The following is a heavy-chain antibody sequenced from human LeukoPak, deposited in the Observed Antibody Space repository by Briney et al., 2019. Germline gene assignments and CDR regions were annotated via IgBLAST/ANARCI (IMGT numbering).Heavy chain of an antibody. CDR1: GVSISSNSYY. Sequence: ASETLSLTCAVSGVSISSNSYYWGWLRQPPGKGLEWIGRIYTSGTTYYNPSLKSRVTMSVDTSKNQFSLKLSSVTAADTAVYYCARLRSTYWYFDLWGRGTLVTVSS. CDR3: ARLRSTYWYFDL. J-gene: IGHJ2*01. D-gene: IGHD4-17*01. V-gene: IGHV4-39*07. CDR2: IYTSGTT.